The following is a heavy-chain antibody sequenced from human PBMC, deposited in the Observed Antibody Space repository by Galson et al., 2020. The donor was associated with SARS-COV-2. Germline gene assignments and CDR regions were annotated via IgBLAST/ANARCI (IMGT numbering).Heavy chain of an antibody. J-gene: IGHJ4*02. V-gene: IGHV3-11*06. CDR3: ARSRNGYYFDY. CDR1: GFTFSDYY. CDR2: ISSSGSYT. Sequence: GGSLRLSCAASGFTFSDYYMSWIRQAPGKGLEWVSYISSSGSYTNYADSVKGRFTISRDNAKNSLYLQMNSLRAEDTAVYYCARSRNGYYFDYWGQGTLVTVSS.